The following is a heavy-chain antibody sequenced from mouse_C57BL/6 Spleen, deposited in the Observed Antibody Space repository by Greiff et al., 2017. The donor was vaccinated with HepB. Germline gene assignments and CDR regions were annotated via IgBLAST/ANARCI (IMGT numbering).Heavy chain of an antibody. J-gene: IGHJ2*01. V-gene: IGHV1-61*01. CDR3: ARSMNWDEGFDY. CDR2: IYPSDSET. CDR1: GYTFTSYW. D-gene: IGHD4-1*01. Sequence: VQLQQPGAELVRPGSSVKLSCKASGYTFTSYWMDWVKQRPGQGREWIGNIYPSDSETHYNQKFKDKATLTVDKSSSTAYMQLSSLTSEDSAVYYCARSMNWDEGFDYWGQGTTLTVSS.